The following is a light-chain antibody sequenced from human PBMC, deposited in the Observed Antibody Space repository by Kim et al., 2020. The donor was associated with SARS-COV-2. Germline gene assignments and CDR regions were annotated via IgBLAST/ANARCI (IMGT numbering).Light chain of an antibody. CDR1: TSDVGGYNF. V-gene: IGLV2-14*03. CDR3: TSYTTFSTLL. J-gene: IGLJ2*01. Sequence: QSALTQPASVSGSPGQSLTISCTGTTSDVGGYNFVSWYQQHPGKAPKLMIYDVSNRPSGVSNRFSGSKSGNTASLTVSELQTEDEAHYYCTSYTTFSTLLFGGGTQLTVL. CDR2: DVS.